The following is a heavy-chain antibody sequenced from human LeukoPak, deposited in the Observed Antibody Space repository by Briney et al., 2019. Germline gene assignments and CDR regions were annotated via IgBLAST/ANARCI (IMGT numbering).Heavy chain of an antibody. V-gene: IGHV1-8*01. J-gene: IGHJ4*02. CDR3: ARDRDCGGDCYSTLFDY. CDR2: MNPNSGNT. D-gene: IGHD2-21*02. CDR1: GYTFTSYD. Sequence: ASVKVSCKASGYTFTSYDINWVRQATGQGLEWMGWMNPNSGNTGYAQKFQGRVTMTRNTSISTAYMELSSLRSEDTAVCYCARDRDCGGDCYSTLFDYWGQGTLVTVSS.